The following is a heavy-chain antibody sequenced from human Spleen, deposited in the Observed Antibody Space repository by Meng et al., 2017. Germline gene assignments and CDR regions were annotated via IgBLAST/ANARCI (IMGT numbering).Heavy chain of an antibody. Sequence: SGPTLVKPTQTLTLTCTFSGFSLSTSGVGVGWSRQPPGKGLEWIGEINHSGSTNYNPSLKSRVTISVDTSKNQFSLKLSSVTAADTAVYYCARGSRTNYYYDSSGYYFGYWGQGTLVTVSS. CDR2: INHSGST. CDR3: ARGSRTNYYYDSSGYYFGY. CDR1: GFSLSTSGVG. D-gene: IGHD3-22*01. J-gene: IGHJ4*02. V-gene: IGHV4-39*07.